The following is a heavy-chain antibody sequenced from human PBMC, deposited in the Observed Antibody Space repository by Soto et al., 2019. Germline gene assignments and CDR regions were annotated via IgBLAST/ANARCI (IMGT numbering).Heavy chain of an antibody. D-gene: IGHD1-26*01. CDR3: ARPLTASGSYYY. V-gene: IGHV4-39*01. CDR1: GGSISSSSYY. J-gene: IGHJ4*02. Sequence: SETLSLTCTVSGGSISSSSYYWGWIRQPPGKGLEWIGSIYYSGSTYYNPSLKSRVTISVDTSKNQFSLKLSSVTAADTAVYYCARPLTASGSYYYWGQGTLVTVSS. CDR2: IYYSGST.